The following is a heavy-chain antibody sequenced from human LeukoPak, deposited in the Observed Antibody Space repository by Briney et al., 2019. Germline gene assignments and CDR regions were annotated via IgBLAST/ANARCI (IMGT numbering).Heavy chain of an antibody. D-gene: IGHD6-13*01. CDR3: ARGVGSSWYSYYYYGMDV. J-gene: IGHJ6*02. V-gene: IGHV4-59*01. Sequence: SETLSLTCTVSGGSISSYYWSWIRQPPGKGLEWFGYIYYSGSTNYNPSLKSRVTISVDTSKNQFSLKLSSVTAADTAVYYCARGVGSSWYSYYYYGMDVWGQGTTVTVSS. CDR1: GGSISSYY. CDR2: IYYSGST.